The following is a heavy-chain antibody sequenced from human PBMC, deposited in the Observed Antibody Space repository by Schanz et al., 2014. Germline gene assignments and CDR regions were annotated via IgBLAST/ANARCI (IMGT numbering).Heavy chain of an antibody. V-gene: IGHV4-30-2*06. CDR2: IYYSGNT. CDR1: GGSISSGGYS. CDR3: ALREKPYGPFAS. Sequence: LQLQESGSGLMKPSQTLSLTCAVSGGSISSGGYSWNWIRQSPGKGLEWIGYIYYSGNTYYNPSLKRRLTIPVDRSKNQFSLSLDSVTAADTAVYYCALREKPYGPFASWGQGALVTVSS. J-gene: IGHJ4*02. D-gene: IGHD3-10*01.